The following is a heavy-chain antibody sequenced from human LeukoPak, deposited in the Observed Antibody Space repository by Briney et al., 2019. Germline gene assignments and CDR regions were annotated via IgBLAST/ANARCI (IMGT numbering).Heavy chain of an antibody. CDR2: ISSSGSYI. CDR3: TRPGQRNGIAPTIQGVTGFDP. V-gene: IGHV3-21*04. D-gene: IGHD4-23*01. CDR1: GFTFSSYS. Sequence: GGSLRLSCAASGFTFSSYSMNWVRQAPGKGLEWVSSISSSGSYIYYADSVKGRFTISRDNAKNSLYLQMNSLKTEDTAVYYCTRPGQRNGIAPTIQGVTGFDPWGQGTLVTVSS. J-gene: IGHJ5*02.